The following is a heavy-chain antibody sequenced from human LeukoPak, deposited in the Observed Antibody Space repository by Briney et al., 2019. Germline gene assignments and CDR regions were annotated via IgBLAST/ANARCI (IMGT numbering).Heavy chain of an antibody. CDR1: GFTFSSYS. V-gene: IGHV3-48*01. CDR3: AKDLALYSSGWYSPTFDY. CDR2: ISSSSSTI. D-gene: IGHD6-19*01. Sequence: LSGGSLRLSCAASGFTFSSYSMNWVRQAPGKGLEWVSYISSSSSTIYYADSVKGRFTISRDNAKNSLYLQMNSLRAEDTALYYCAKDLALYSSGWYSPTFDYWGQGTLVTVSS. J-gene: IGHJ4*02.